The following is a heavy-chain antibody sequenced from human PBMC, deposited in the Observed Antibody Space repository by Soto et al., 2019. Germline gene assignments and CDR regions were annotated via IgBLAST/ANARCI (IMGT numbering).Heavy chain of an antibody. CDR2: ISAYNGNT. V-gene: IGHV1-18*04. CDR3: ARESREYDFWSGYHAYNWFDP. J-gene: IGHJ5*02. CDR1: GYTFTSYG. Sequence: ASVKVSCKASGYTFTSYGISWVRQAPGQGLEWMGWISAYNGNTNYAQKLQGRVTMTTDTSTSTAYMELRSLRSDDTAVYYCARESREYDFWSGYHAYNWFDPWGQGTLVTVSS. D-gene: IGHD3-3*01.